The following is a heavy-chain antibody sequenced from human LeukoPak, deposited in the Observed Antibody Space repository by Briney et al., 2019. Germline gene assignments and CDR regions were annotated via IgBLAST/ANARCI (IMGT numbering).Heavy chain of an antibody. CDR2: VYHSGST. CDR1: GYSISSGYY. Sequence: SESLSLTCAVSGYSISSGYYWGWIRHPPGKGLEWIGSVYHSGSTYYIPSLKSRVTISVDTSKNQFSLKVTSVTAADTAVYYCARGISTTGHDYWGQGTLVTVSS. V-gene: IGHV4-38-2*01. CDR3: ARGISTTGHDY. D-gene: IGHD2/OR15-2a*01. J-gene: IGHJ4*02.